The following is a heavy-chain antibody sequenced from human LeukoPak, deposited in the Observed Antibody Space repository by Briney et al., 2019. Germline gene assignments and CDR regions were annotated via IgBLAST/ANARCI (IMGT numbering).Heavy chain of an antibody. CDR1: GFTFSTYW. J-gene: IGHJ4*02. D-gene: IGHD2-2*01. V-gene: IGHV3-74*01. CDR3: ATDVPAVTIFGY. Sequence: GGSLRLSCAAAGFTFSTYWMHWVRQAPGTGLVWVSLINSDGSSTNYADSVKGRFTISRDNAKKTLYLQMNSLRAEDTAVYYCATDVPAVTIFGYWGQGTLVTGSS. CDR2: INSDGSST.